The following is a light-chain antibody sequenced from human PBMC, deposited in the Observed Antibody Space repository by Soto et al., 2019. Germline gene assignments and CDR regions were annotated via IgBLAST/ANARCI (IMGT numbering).Light chain of an antibody. CDR1: SSDVGNYNL. CDR3: CSYANSDTLV. Sequence: QSALTQPASVSGSPGQSITISCTGTSSDVGNYNLVSWYQHHPGKAPKLLIYEVSKRPSGASNRFSGSKSGNTASLTISGLQTEDEADYYCCSYANSDTLVFGGGTKLTVL. CDR2: EVS. V-gene: IGLV2-23*02. J-gene: IGLJ3*02.